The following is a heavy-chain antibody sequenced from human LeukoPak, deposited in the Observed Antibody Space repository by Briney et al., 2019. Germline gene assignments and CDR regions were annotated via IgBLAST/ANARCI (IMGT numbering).Heavy chain of an antibody. CDR2: IYYSGGA. V-gene: IGHV4-59*08. D-gene: IGHD3-22*01. CDR3: ARLVYDSRGYYFDY. Sequence: SETLSLTCTVSGGSISSYYWSWIRQPPGKGLEWIGYIYYSGGANYNPSLRSRVTISIDTSKNQFSLKLSSVTAADTAVYHCARLVYDSRGYYFDYWGQGTLVTVSS. CDR1: GGSISSYY. J-gene: IGHJ4*02.